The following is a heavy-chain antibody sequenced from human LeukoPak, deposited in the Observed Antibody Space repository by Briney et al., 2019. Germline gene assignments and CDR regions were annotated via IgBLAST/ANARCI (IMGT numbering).Heavy chain of an antibody. CDR2: INPENGNT. V-gene: IGHV1-18*01. Sequence: GASVKVSCKASGYTFTNYGVTWVRHAPGQGLEWVGWINPENGNTNYAGTFQGRVTMTTDTSTNTAYMELRSLRSDDTAVYYCARVQGYYYYYLDVWGKGTTVTVSS. J-gene: IGHJ6*03. CDR1: GYTFTNYG. CDR3: ARVQGYYYYYLDV.